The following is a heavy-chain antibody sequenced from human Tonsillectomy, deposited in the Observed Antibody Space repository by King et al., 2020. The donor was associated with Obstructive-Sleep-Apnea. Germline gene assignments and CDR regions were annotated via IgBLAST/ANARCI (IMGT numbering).Heavy chain of an antibody. Sequence: VQLVESGGGLVRPGGSLRLSCAASGFTLRSYAMNWVRRAPGKGLEWVSGISYRGGGTYYADSVKGRFTISRVNYNNTLYLQMNSLRADDTAIYYCATKARGDFDYYGLDVWGKGTTVTVFS. CDR3: ATKARGDFDYYGLDV. CDR2: ISYRGGGT. CDR1: GFTLRSYA. V-gene: IGHV3-23*04. D-gene: IGHD3-16*01. J-gene: IGHJ6*04.